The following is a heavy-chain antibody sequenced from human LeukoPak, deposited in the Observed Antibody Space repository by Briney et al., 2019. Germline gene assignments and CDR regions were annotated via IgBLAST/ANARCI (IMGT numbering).Heavy chain of an antibody. CDR1: GFTFSSYG. V-gene: IGHV3-30*02. CDR3: ARAQDIVVVPAAIVLGY. D-gene: IGHD2-2*01. Sequence: GGSLRLSCAASGFTFSSYGMHWVRQAPGKGLEWVAFIRYDGSNKYYADSVKGRFTISRDNSKNTLYLQMNSLRAEDTAVYYCARAQDIVVVPAAIVLGYWGQGTPVTVSS. CDR2: IRYDGSNK. J-gene: IGHJ4*02.